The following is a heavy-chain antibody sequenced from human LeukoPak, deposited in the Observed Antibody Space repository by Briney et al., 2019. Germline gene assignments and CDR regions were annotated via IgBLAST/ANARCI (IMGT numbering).Heavy chain of an antibody. Sequence: GGSLRLSCAASGFTFSSYPMHWVRQAPGKGLEWVALISYDGSNKYYADSVKGRFTISRDNSKNTLYLQMNSLRAEDTAVYYCARDRHFDLWGRGTQVTVSS. J-gene: IGHJ2*01. V-gene: IGHV3-30-3*01. CDR1: GFTFSSYP. CDR3: ARDRHFDL. CDR2: ISYDGSNK.